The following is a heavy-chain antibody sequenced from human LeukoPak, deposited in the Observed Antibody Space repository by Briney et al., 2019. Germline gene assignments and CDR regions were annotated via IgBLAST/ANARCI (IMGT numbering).Heavy chain of an antibody. D-gene: IGHD6-19*01. CDR1: GYTFTGYY. CDR2: INPNSGGT. Sequence: ASVKVSGKASGYTFTGYYMHWVRQAPGQGLEWMGWINPNSGGTNYAQKFQGRVTMTRDTSISTAYMELSRLRSDDTAVYYCARGPYSSGWYRPFDYWGQGTLVTVSS. J-gene: IGHJ4*02. V-gene: IGHV1-2*02. CDR3: ARGPYSSGWYRPFDY.